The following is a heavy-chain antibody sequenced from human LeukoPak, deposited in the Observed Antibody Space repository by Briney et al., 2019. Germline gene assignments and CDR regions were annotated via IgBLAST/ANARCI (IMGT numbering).Heavy chain of an antibody. V-gene: IGHV1-2*06. D-gene: IGHD3-22*01. J-gene: IGHJ3*02. CDR2: INPNSGGT. CDR3: ARTYYYDSSGYYPKTHDAFDI. CDR1: GYTFTGYY. Sequence: ASVKVSCKASGYTFTGYYMHWVRQAPGQGLEWMGRINPNSGGTNYAQKFQGRVTMTRDTSISTAYIELSRLRSDDTAVYYCARTYYYDSSGYYPKTHDAFDIWGQGTMVTVSS.